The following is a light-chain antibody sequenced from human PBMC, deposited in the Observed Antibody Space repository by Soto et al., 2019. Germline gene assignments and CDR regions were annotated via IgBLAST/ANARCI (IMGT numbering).Light chain of an antibody. Sequence: QSALTQPASGSGSPGQSITSSCTGTSSDVGGYNSVSWYQQHPGKAPKLIIYEVTNRPSGVSSRFSASKSDNTASLTISKLQAEDEDDYYCTSYTPTFTMGSVFGIGHKVTIL. CDR2: EVT. V-gene: IGLV2-14*01. CDR1: SSDVGGYNS. J-gene: IGLJ1*01. CDR3: TSYTPTFTMGSV.